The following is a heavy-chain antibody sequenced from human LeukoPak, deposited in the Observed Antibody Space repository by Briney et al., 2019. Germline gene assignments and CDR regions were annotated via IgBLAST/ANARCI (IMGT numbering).Heavy chain of an antibody. D-gene: IGHD1-26*01. CDR2: IYHSGST. CDR1: GGSISSYY. Sequence: SETLSLTCTVSGGSISSYYWSWIRQPPGKGLEWIGEIYHSGSTNYNPSLKSRVTISVDKSKNQFSLKLSSVTAADTAVYYCARLGATTAFDYWGQGTLVTVSS. CDR3: ARLGATTAFDY. J-gene: IGHJ4*02. V-gene: IGHV4-59*12.